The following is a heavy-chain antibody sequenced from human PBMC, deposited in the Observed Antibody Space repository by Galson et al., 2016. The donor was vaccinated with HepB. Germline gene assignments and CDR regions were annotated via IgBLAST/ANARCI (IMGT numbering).Heavy chain of an antibody. V-gene: IGHV3-30*18. J-gene: IGHJ3*01. Sequence: SLRLSCAASGFTFRNYGMHWVRQAPGRGLEWVAVISYDRSNEYYADYVKGRFTISRDNYKNTLYLQMNSLRVDDTALYFCAKAHYETSGWRDAFDVWGQGSMVTVSP. CDR3: AKAHYETSGWRDAFDV. CDR1: GFTFRNYG. D-gene: IGHD6-19*01. CDR2: ISYDRSNE.